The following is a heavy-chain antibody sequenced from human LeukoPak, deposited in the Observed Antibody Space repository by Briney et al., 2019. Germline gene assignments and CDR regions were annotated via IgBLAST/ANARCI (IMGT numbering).Heavy chain of an antibody. Sequence: GGSLRLSCAASGFTFSSFAMSWVRQAPGKGLEWVTAISGSGGSTYYADSVKGRFTISRDNSKNTLFLQMNSLRAEDTAVYYCAKDRSCTGSSCNVGSWGQGTLVTVSS. CDR3: AKDRSCTGSSCNVGS. J-gene: IGHJ4*02. D-gene: IGHD2-2*01. CDR1: GFTFSSFA. CDR2: ISGSGGST. V-gene: IGHV3-23*01.